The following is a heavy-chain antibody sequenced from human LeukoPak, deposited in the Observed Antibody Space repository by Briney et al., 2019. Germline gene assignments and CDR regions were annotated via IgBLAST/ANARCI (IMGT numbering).Heavy chain of an antibody. CDR2: ITGSGGST. D-gene: IGHD1-26*01. V-gene: IGHV3-23*01. CDR1: GFTFSTYA. J-gene: IGHJ4*02. CDR3: AKRSGSYCFDY. Sequence: PGGSLRLSCAASGFTFSTYAMTWVRQVPGKGLEWVSAITGSGGSTYYADSVKGRFTISRDNSKNTLYLQMNSLRAEDTAVYYCAKRSGSYCFDYWGQGTLVTVSS.